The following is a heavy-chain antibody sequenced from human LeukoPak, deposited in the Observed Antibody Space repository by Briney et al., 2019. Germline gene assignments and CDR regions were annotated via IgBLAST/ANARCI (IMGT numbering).Heavy chain of an antibody. J-gene: IGHJ4*02. D-gene: IGHD3-22*01. CDR3: ARRPVSYYDSSGSDY. CDR2: ISAYNGNT. Sequence: ASVKVSCKASGYTFTSYGISWVRQAPGQGLEWMGWISAYNGNTNYAQKLQGRVTMTTDTSTSTAYMELRSLRSDDTAVYYCARRPVSYYDSSGSDYWGQGTLVTVSS. CDR1: GYTFTSYG. V-gene: IGHV1-18*01.